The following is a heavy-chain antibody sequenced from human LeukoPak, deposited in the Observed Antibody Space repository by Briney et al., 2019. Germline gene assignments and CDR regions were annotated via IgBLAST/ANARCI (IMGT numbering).Heavy chain of an antibody. J-gene: IGHJ4*02. CDR1: GYTFTDDG. CDR3: ASRFDY. CDR2: ISPYNGDT. Sequence: ALVKVSCKASGYTFTDDGISWVRQGPGQGLEWVGWISPYNGDTKYADKVLGRVTMSADISTTTAYMELRSLRSDDTAVYYCASRFDYWGQGTLVTVSS. V-gene: IGHV1-18*01.